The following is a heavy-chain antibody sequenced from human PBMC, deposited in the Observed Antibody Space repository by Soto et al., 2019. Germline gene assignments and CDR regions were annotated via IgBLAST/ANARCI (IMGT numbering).Heavy chain of an antibody. D-gene: IGHD3-9*01. J-gene: IGHJ4*02. Sequence: PGGSLRLSCAASGFTFSSYAMSWVRQAPGKGLEWVSAISGSGGSTYYADSVKGRFTISRDNSKNTLYLQMNSLRAEDTAVYYCAKSNRRRMYSGIFFDYWGQGTLVTVYS. CDR2: ISGSGGST. CDR3: AKSNRRRMYSGIFFDY. CDR1: GFTFSSYA. V-gene: IGHV3-23*01.